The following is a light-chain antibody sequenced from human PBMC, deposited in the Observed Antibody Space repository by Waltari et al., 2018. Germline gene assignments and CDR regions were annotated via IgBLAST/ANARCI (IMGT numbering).Light chain of an antibody. CDR1: QDINNF. V-gene: IGKV1-33*01. Sequence: DIQMTQSPSSLSASVGDRVTITCQASQDINNFLNWYQQKPGRAPRPLIYDASNLETGVPSRFSGSGSGTHFTLTISSLQTEDSATYYCQQFDTLPPSFGGGTKVEI. J-gene: IGKJ4*01. CDR2: DAS. CDR3: QQFDTLPPS.